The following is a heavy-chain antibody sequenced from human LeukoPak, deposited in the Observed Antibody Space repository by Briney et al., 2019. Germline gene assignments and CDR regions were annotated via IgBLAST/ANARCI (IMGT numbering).Heavy chain of an antibody. CDR2: ISAYNGNT. V-gene: IGHV1-18*01. Sequence: ASVKVSCKASGYTFTSYGISWVRQAPGQGLEWMGWISAYNGNTNYAQKLQGRVTMTTDTSTSPAYMELRSLRSDDTAVYYCAGGPTPPYSGWGYYFDYWGQGTLVTVSS. CDR3: AGGPTPPYSGWGYYFDY. CDR1: GYTFTSYG. D-gene: IGHD6-19*01. J-gene: IGHJ4*02.